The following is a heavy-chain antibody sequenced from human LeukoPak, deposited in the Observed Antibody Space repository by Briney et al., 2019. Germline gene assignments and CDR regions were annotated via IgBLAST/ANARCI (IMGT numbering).Heavy chain of an antibody. CDR1: GFTFSSYA. CDR3: ARSMVRIDY. CDR2: ISGSGDST. V-gene: IGHV3-23*01. Sequence: GGSLRLSCAASGFTFSSYAMSWVRQALGKGLEWVSSISGSGDSTYYADSVKGRFTISRDNSKNTLYLQMNSLRAEDTAVYYCARSMVRIDYWGQGTLVTVSS. D-gene: IGHD3-10*01. J-gene: IGHJ4*02.